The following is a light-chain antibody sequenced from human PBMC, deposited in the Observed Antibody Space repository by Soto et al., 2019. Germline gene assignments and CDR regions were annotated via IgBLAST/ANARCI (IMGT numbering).Light chain of an antibody. Sequence: QSVLTQPPSPSGTPGQRVTISCSGSTSNIGNNPVNWYQQLPGTAPKLLIFTNDQRPSGVPDRFSGSKSGTSASLAISGLQSEDDADYYCAAWDDSLNALVFGGGTKLTVL. V-gene: IGLV1-44*01. CDR2: TND. CDR1: TSNIGNNP. J-gene: IGLJ3*02. CDR3: AAWDDSLNALV.